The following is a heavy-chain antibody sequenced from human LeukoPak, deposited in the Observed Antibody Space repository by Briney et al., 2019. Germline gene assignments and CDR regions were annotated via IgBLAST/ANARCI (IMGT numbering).Heavy chain of an antibody. CDR2: INSVGSSP. CDR1: RFSFHRYW. Sequence: GGSLRLSCAPSRFSFHRYWMHWVRPAPAKGLVWVSRINSVGSSPSYAASVKGRFTISRDNAQKTLSLQMNSLRPQDTARHSCSRVAGGPTYIAVAAPLYYYYYMYVWGKGTTVTVSS. J-gene: IGHJ6*03. V-gene: IGHV3-74*01. CDR3: SRVAGGPTYIAVAAPLYYYYYMYV. D-gene: IGHD6-19*01.